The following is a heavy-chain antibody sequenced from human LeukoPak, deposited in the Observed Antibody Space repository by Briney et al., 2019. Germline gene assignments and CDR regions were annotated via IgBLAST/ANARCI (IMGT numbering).Heavy chain of an antibody. D-gene: IGHD6-13*01. Sequence: GGSLRPSCAPSGFTFSSYAMSWVRQAPGKGLEWVSAISGSGGSTYYADSVKGRFTISRDNSKNTLYLQMNSLRAEDTAVYYCAKDLRRYSSSCPDYWGQGTLVTVSS. CDR3: AKDLRRYSSSCPDY. V-gene: IGHV3-23*01. CDR1: GFTFSSYA. J-gene: IGHJ4*02. CDR2: ISGSGGST.